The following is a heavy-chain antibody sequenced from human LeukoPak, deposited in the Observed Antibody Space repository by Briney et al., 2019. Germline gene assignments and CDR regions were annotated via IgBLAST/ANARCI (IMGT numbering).Heavy chain of an antibody. Sequence: ASVKVSCKASGYTFTSYGISWVRQATGQGLEWMGWMNPNSGNTGYAQKFQGRVTIIRNTSISTAYMELSSLRAEDTAVYYCARGPPYDFWSGYYLDWFDPWGQGTLVTVSS. J-gene: IGHJ5*02. CDR3: ARGPPYDFWSGYYLDWFDP. CDR2: MNPNSGNT. CDR1: GYTFTSYG. D-gene: IGHD3-3*01. V-gene: IGHV1-8*03.